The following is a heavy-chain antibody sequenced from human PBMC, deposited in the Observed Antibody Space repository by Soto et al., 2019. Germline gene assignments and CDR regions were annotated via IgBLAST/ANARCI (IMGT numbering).Heavy chain of an antibody. J-gene: IGHJ4*02. V-gene: IGHV3-73*01. D-gene: IGHD2-21*01. CDR3: ARQGVALELDG. CDR2: ITNKANGYAT. CDR1: GFTFNIAA. Sequence: EVQLVDSGGGLVQPGGSLKLSCAASGFTFNIAAIHWVRQASGKGLEWVGLITNKANGYATAYAPSVKGRITVSRDDSKNMAFLQLNSLKTEDTAVYYCARQGVALELDGWGQGTLVTVSS.